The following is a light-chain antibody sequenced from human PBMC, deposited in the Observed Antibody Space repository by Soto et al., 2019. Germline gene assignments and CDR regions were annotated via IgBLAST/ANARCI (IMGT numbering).Light chain of an antibody. CDR3: QQYGSSSWT. J-gene: IGKJ1*01. CDR1: QSISSSY. V-gene: IGKV3-20*01. CDR2: GAS. Sequence: EIVLTQSPGTLSLSPGKRATLSCRASQSISSSYLAWYQQRPGQAPRLLIYGASSRDTGIPDRFSGSGSGTEFTLTISRLEPEDFAVYYGQQYGSSSWTFGQGTKVEIK.